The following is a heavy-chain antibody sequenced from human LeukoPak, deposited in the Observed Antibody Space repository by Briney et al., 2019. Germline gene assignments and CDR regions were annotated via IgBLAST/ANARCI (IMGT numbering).Heavy chain of an antibody. V-gene: IGHV3-11*01. CDR2: ISSSGNVT. J-gene: IGHJ4*02. Sequence: PEGSLRLSCGASGFNFSDYYMSWLRQAPGKGLEWLSYISSSGNVTYYADSVKGRFIVSRDNTKSALFLQMNSLRVEDTAVYYCEAGIGDYWGQGALLTVSS. D-gene: IGHD6-13*01. CDR3: EAGIGDY. CDR1: GFNFSDYY.